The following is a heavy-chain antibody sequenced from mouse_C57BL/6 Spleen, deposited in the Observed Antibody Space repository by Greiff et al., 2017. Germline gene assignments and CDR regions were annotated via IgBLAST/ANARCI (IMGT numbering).Heavy chain of an antibody. CDR2: ISYSGST. CDR1: GYSITSDY. V-gene: IGHV3-8*01. Sequence: EVQLLESGPGLAKPSQTLSLTCSVTGYSITSDYWNWIRKFPGHKLEYMGYISYSGSTYYNPSHKSRNSITRDTSKNQYYLQLKSVTTEDTATYYGARGGGYGSPFAYWGQGTLVTVSA. D-gene: IGHD1-1*01. CDR3: ARGGGYGSPFAY. J-gene: IGHJ3*01.